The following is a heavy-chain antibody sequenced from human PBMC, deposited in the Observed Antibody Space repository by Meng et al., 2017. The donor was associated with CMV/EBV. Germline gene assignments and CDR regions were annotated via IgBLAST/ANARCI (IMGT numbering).Heavy chain of an antibody. CDR2: IKQDVSEK. Sequence: GGSLRLSCAASGFTFSSYWMSWVRQAPGKGLEWVANIKQDVSEKYYVDSVKGRFTISRDNAKNSLYLQMNSLRAEDTAVYYCARSDCSSTSCYNYYYYGMDVWGQGTTVTVSS. CDR1: GFTFSSYW. V-gene: IGHV3-7*01. J-gene: IGHJ6*02. CDR3: ARSDCSSTSCYNYYYYGMDV. D-gene: IGHD2-2*02.